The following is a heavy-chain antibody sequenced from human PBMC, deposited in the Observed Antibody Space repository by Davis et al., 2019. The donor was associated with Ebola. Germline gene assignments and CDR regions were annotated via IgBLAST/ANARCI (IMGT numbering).Heavy chain of an antibody. CDR3: ASGVYGDLDY. V-gene: IGHV3-30*04. CDR1: GFTFSSFA. J-gene: IGHJ4*02. D-gene: IGHD4-17*01. Sequence: GESLKISCAASGFTFSSFAMHWVRQAPGKGLEWVAVISSDGSFESYADSVKGRFTISRDNSKNTLYLQMKSLRAEDTAVYYCASGVYGDLDYWGQGTLVTVSS. CDR2: ISSDGSFE.